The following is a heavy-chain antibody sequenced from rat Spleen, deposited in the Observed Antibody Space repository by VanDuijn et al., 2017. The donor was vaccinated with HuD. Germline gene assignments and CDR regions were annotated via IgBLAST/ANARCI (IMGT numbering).Heavy chain of an antibody. CDR3: ARANRDSYAHFDY. CDR2: ISSGGST. J-gene: IGHJ2*01. Sequence: QVQLKESGPGLVQPSQTLSLTCTVSGFSLTSNGVSWVRQTPGKGLEWIAAISSGGSTAYNSLLKSRLSITRDISKSQVFLKMDSLQTEDTATYYCARANRDSYAHFDYWGQGVMVTVSS. V-gene: IGHV2S12*01. D-gene: IGHD1-12*01. CDR1: GFSLTSNG.